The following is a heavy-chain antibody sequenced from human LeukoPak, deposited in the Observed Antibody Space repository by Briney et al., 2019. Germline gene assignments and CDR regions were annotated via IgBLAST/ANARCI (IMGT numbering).Heavy chain of an antibody. V-gene: IGHV1-69*04. CDR2: IIPIFGIA. Sequence: SVKVSCKASGGTLSSYAISWVRQAPGQGLEWMGRIIPIFGIANYAQKFQGRVTITADKSTSTAYMELSSLRSEDTAVYYCARGGQQLVPGFDPWGQGTLVTVSS. CDR1: GGTLSSYA. J-gene: IGHJ5*02. CDR3: ARGGQQLVPGFDP. D-gene: IGHD6-13*01.